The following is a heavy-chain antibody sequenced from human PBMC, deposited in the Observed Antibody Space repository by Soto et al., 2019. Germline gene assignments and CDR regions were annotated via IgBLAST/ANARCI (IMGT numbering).Heavy chain of an antibody. D-gene: IGHD6-25*01. Sequence: SETLSLTCAGSGDSISNSYWWSWVRQPPGKGLEWIGKIYHSGTTNYNPSLKSRVTLSVDKSRNQCSLKLNSVTAADTAMYYCARDESAAGRSYWGQGILVTVSS. CDR3: ARDESAAGRSY. CDR2: IYHSGTT. CDR1: GDSISNSYW. J-gene: IGHJ4*02. V-gene: IGHV4-4*02.